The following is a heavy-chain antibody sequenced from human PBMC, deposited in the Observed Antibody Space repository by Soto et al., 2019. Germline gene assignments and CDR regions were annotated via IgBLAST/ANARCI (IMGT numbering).Heavy chain of an antibody. CDR2: INSDGHST. CDR1: GFTFSPFW. D-gene: IGHD4-4*01. CDR3: ARGSNHFDY. Sequence: EVQLVESGGGLVQPGGSLRLSCVASGFTFSPFWMHWVRQVPGKGPVWVSRINSDGHSTSYADSVKGRFTISRDNAKNTLYLQMNSLRAEDTAVYYCARGSNHFDYWGQGTLVTVSS. V-gene: IGHV3-74*01. J-gene: IGHJ4*02.